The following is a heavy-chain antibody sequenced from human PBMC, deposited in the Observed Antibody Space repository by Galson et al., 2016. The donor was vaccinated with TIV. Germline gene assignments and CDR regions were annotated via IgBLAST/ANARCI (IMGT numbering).Heavy chain of an antibody. D-gene: IGHD5-18*01. Sequence: SVKVSCKASGDTFTSYPFNWVRQAPGQGLEWMGGIIPLFGTANYAQKFQGRVTDTAEESTSTVYLDLSSLRSEDTAVYSCAKDRNTAQDTYHYYYGMDVCGQGPTVAVSS. CDR2: IIPLFGTA. CDR3: AKDRNTAQDTYHYYYGMDV. CDR1: GDTFTSYP. V-gene: IGHV1-69*13. J-gene: IGHJ6*02.